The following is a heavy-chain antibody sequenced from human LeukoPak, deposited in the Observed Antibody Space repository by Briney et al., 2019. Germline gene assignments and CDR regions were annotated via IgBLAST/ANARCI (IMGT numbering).Heavy chain of an antibody. CDR3: ARGNYYDSSGYYPWFDP. CDR2: IYTSGST. Sequence: SETLSLTCTVSGGSMSSYYWSWIRQPAGKGLEWIGRIYTSGSTNYNPSLKSRVTMSVDTSKNQFSLKLSSVTAADTAVYYCARGNYYDSSGYYPWFDPWGQGTLVTVSS. J-gene: IGHJ5*02. D-gene: IGHD3-22*01. V-gene: IGHV4-4*07. CDR1: GGSMSSYY.